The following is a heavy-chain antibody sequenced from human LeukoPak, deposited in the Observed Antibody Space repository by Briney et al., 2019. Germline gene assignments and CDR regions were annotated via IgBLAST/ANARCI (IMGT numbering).Heavy chain of an antibody. V-gene: IGHV3-21*01. D-gene: IGHD3-10*01. Sequence: GGSLRLSCAASGFTFSNYYMNWVRQAPGKGLEWVSSISGSSSYIHYADSVKGRFTISRDNAKNSLYLQVNSLRAEDTAVYYCARHKTPMIRGVSAFDIWGQGTVVTVSP. CDR1: GFTFSNYY. J-gene: IGHJ3*02. CDR3: ARHKTPMIRGVSAFDI. CDR2: ISGSSSYI.